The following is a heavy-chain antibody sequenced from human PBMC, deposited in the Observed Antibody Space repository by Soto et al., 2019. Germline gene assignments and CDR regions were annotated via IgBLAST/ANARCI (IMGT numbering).Heavy chain of an antibody. CDR1: GGTFSSYS. Sequence: QVQLVQSGAEVQKPGSSVTVSCKAFGGTFSSYSINWVRQAPGQRLEWMGEFIPIFGTANYAQKFQGRVTITADDSTSPAYMELSILRSEDTAVYYCARDGGRHSGGIDYWGQGTLVTVSS. J-gene: IGHJ4*02. CDR3: ARDGGRHSGGIDY. CDR2: FIPIFGTA. D-gene: IGHD1-26*01. V-gene: IGHV1-69*01.